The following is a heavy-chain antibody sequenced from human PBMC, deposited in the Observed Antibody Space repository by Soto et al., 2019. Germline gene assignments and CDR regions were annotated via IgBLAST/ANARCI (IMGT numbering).Heavy chain of an antibody. CDR2: IYYSGST. D-gene: IGHD3-16*02. J-gene: IGHJ6*03. CDR1: GGSISSYY. Sequence: PSETLSLTCTVSGGSISSYYWSWIRQPPGKGLEWIGYIYYSGSTSYNPSLKSRVTISVDTSKNQFSLRLSSVTAADTAVYYCARGSGNYDYIWGSYRSNYYYMDVWGKGTTVTVSS. V-gene: IGHV4-59*01. CDR3: ARGSGNYDYIWGSYRSNYYYMDV.